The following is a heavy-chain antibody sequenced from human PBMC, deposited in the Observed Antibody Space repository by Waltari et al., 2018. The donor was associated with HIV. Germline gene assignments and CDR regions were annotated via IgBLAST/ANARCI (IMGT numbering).Heavy chain of an antibody. CDR1: GFTFRDAW. V-gene: IGHV3-15*01. CDR2: IRSRADGGTT. D-gene: IGHD3-10*01. J-gene: IGHJ4*02. CDR3: ATEETYASGTYFDY. Sequence: EGRLVESGGDLVKPGGCVGLAWADSGFTFRDAWIAWVRQVPGMGVEWVAHIRSRADGGTTDYAAVVKGRFTVSRDDSNSTLYLQMNSLKTGDTGVYYCATEETYASGTYFDYWGQGTLVTVSS.